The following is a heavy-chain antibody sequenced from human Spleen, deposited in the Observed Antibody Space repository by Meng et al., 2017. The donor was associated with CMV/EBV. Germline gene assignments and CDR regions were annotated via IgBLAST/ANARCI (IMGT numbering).Heavy chain of an antibody. D-gene: IGHD4-23*01. V-gene: IGHV3-48*03. J-gene: IGHJ4*02. CDR1: GFTFSSYE. Sequence: GESLKISCAASGFTFSSYEMNWVRQAPGKGLEWVSYISSSGSTIYYADSVKGRFTISRDNAKNSLYLQMNSLRAEDTAVYYCARGTDDYGGSPVDYWGQGTLVTVSS. CDR3: ARGTDDYGGSPVDY. CDR2: ISSSGSTI.